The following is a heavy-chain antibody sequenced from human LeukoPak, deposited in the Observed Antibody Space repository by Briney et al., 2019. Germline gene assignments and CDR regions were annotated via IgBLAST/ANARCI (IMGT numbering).Heavy chain of an antibody. CDR1: GGSFSGYY. D-gene: IGHD3-22*01. CDR2: INHSGST. CDR3: ARDGRPYYYDSSGYGTWFDP. V-gene: IGHV4-34*01. J-gene: IGHJ5*02. Sequence: SETLSLTCAVYGGSFSGYYWSWIRQPPGKGLEWIGEINHSGSTNYNPSLKSRVTISVDTSKNQFSLKLSSVTAADTAVYYCARDGRPYYYDSSGYGTWFDPWGQGTLVTVSS.